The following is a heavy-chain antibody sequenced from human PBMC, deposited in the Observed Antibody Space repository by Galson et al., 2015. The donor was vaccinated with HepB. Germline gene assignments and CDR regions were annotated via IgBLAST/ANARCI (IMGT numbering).Heavy chain of an antibody. Sequence: SVKVSCKASGYTFTSYGISWVRQAPGQGLEWMGWISAYNGNTNYAQKLQGRVTMTTDTSTSTAYMELRSLRSDDTAVYYCARAEVAGLYYYYYYMDVWGKGTTVTVSS. CDR1: GYTFTSYG. J-gene: IGHJ6*03. CDR2: ISAYNGNT. D-gene: IGHD6-19*01. V-gene: IGHV1-18*01. CDR3: ARAEVAGLYYYYYYMDV.